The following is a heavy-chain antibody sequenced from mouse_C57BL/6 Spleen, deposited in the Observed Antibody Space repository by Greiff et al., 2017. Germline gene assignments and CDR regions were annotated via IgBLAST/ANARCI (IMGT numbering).Heavy chain of an antibody. V-gene: IGHV1-50*01. J-gene: IGHJ3*01. CDR1: GYTFTSYW. Sequence: QVQLQQPGADLVKPGASVKLSCKASGYTFTSYWMQWVKQRPGQGLEWIGEIDPSDSYTNYNQKFKGKATLTVDTSSSTAYMQLSSLTSEDSAVYYCARAAQATMFAYWGQGTLVTVSA. CDR2: IDPSDSYT. CDR3: ARAAQATMFAY. D-gene: IGHD3-2*02.